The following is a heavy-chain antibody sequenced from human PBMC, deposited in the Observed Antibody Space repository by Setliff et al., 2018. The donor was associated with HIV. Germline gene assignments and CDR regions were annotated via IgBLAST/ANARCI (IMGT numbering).Heavy chain of an antibody. J-gene: IGHJ4*02. V-gene: IGHV4-38-2*02. Sequence: SETLSLTCTVSGDSISSDFYWGWIRQPPGKGLEWIGSIYHSGTTTYDPSLKSRITISVDTSKNQFSLKLTSVTAADMGVYYCARGRKKTLAVSGTRYFDFWGQGTLVTVSS. D-gene: IGHD6-19*01. CDR1: GDSISSDFY. CDR3: ARGRKKTLAVSGTRYFDF. CDR2: IYHSGTT.